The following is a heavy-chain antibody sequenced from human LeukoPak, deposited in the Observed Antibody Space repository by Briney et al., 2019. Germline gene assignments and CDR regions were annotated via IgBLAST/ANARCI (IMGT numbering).Heavy chain of an antibody. Sequence: SVKVSFKASGGTFSSYTISWVRQAPGQGREWMGRIIPILGIANYAQKFQGRVTIPADKPTSTAYMELSSLVSEATAVYYCASRTGYWGQGPLVTVSS. V-gene: IGHV1-69*02. D-gene: IGHD1-14*01. J-gene: IGHJ4*02. CDR3: ASRTGY. CDR2: IIPILGIA. CDR1: GGTFSSYT.